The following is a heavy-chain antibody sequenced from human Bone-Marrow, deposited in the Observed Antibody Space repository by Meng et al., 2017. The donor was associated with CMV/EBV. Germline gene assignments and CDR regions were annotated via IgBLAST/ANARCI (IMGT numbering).Heavy chain of an antibody. V-gene: IGHV1-2*06. Sequence: QVQLVQSGSKAKNPGASVNGSCXTSGYTFVGQYIHWVRQAPGQGLEWMGRINPKSAGTDYVEKFQGRVTMTRDTSNSIVYMELSRLTADDTAVYYCTRTWIDSFTPDFDYWGQGSLVTVSS. CDR1: GYTFVGQY. D-gene: IGHD2-2*03. J-gene: IGHJ4*02. CDR2: INPKSAGT. CDR3: TRTWIDSFTPDFDY.